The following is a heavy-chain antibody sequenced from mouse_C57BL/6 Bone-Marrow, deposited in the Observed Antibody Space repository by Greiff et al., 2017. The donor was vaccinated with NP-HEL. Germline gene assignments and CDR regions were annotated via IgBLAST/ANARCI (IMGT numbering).Heavy chain of an antibody. CDR1: GFTFSSYA. CDR2: ISDGGSYT. D-gene: IGHD3-2*02. V-gene: IGHV5-4*01. J-gene: IGHJ4*01. CDR3: AREGFFMDY. Sequence: EVKVVESGGGLVKPAGSLKLSCAASGFTFSSYAMSWVRQTPEKRLEWVATISDGGSYTYYPDNVKGRFTISRDNAKNNLYLQMSHLKSEDTAMYYCAREGFFMDYWGQGTSVTVSS.